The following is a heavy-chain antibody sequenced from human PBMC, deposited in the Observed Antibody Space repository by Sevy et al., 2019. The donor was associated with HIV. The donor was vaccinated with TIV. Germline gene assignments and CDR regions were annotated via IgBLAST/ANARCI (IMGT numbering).Heavy chain of an antibody. V-gene: IGHV3-30*04. CDR3: ANAYSGSYSHSYLYALDV. CDR1: GFTFTRYA. Sequence: GGSLRLSCEASGFTFTRYAFHWVRQAPGKGLDWVALISHDGINEYYADSVKGRFTISRDNSKNTVYLEMNSLRNEDTAIYFCANAYSGSYSHSYLYALDVWGQGTTVTVSS. CDR2: ISHDGINE. J-gene: IGHJ6*02. D-gene: IGHD1-26*01.